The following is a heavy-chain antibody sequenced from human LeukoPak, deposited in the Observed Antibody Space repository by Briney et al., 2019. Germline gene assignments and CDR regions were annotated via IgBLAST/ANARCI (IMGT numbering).Heavy chain of an antibody. Sequence: PGGSLRLSCAASGFTFDDYAMHWVRQAPGKGLEWVSGISWNSGSIGYADSVKGRFPISRDNAKNSLYLQMNSLRAEDMALYYCVKGHSSSPGNGWFDPWGQGTLVTVSS. CDR3: VKGHSSSPGNGWFDP. D-gene: IGHD6-6*01. CDR1: GFTFDDYA. V-gene: IGHV3-9*03. J-gene: IGHJ5*02. CDR2: ISWNSGSI.